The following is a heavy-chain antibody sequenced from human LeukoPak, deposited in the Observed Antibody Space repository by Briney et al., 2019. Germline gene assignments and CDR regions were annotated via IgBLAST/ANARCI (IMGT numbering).Heavy chain of an antibody. J-gene: IGHJ4*02. Sequence: PSETLSLTCTVSGGSISSSSYFWAWIRQPPGKGLEWIGEISHSESTDYNPSLRSRVIISVDTSKNQFSLKLSSVTAADTAVYYCARVCSHDSSGYFDYWGQGTLVTVSS. CDR1: GGSISSSSYF. D-gene: IGHD3-22*01. CDR3: ARVCSHDSSGYFDY. CDR2: ISHSEST. V-gene: IGHV4-39*07.